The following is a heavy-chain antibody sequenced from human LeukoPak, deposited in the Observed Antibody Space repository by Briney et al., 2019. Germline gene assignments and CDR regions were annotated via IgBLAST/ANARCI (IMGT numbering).Heavy chain of an antibody. CDR1: GFIFSDYE. V-gene: IGHV3-48*03. Sequence: GGSLRLSCAASGFIFSDYEMIWVRQAPGKGLEWVSYISTSGGTKYYTDSVKGRFTISRGNAKNSLYLQMNSLRAEDTAVYYCAKVGDSSGYWMGDYWGQGSLVTVSS. J-gene: IGHJ4*02. CDR3: AKVGDSSGYWMGDY. D-gene: IGHD3-22*01. CDR2: ISTSGGTK.